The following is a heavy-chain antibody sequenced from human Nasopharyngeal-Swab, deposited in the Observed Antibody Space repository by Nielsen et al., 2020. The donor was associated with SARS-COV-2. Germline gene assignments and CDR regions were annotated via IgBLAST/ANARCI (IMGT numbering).Heavy chain of an antibody. V-gene: IGHV4-59*08. Sequence: SETLSLTCTFSGASITTSYWSWIRQPPGKGLEWIGYIHYSGSTNYNPSLKSRVTISKDTSKNQFSLNLNSVTAADTAVYYCATHPRGQLDPFDYWGQGSLVTVSS. CDR3: ATHPRGQLDPFDY. J-gene: IGHJ4*02. CDR2: IHYSGST. CDR1: GASITTSY. D-gene: IGHD6-13*01.